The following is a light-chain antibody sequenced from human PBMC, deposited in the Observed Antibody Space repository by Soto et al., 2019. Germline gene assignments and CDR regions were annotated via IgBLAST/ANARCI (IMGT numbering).Light chain of an antibody. V-gene: IGKV3-15*01. CDR1: QSVSNN. CDR2: DAS. Sequence: ILMTQSPATLSVSPGERATLSCRASQSVSNNLAWYQQKPGQAPRLLIYDASTRATGIPARFSGSGSGTEFTLTISGLQSEDFAVYYCQQSGSSPLTFGGGTKVEIK. J-gene: IGKJ4*01. CDR3: QQSGSSPLT.